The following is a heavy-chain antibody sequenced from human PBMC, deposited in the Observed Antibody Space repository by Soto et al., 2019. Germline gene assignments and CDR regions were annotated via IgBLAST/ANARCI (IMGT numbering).Heavy chain of an antibody. CDR1: GYTFTSYD. D-gene: IGHD2-2*01. V-gene: IGHV1-8*01. J-gene: IGHJ6*02. CDR3: ARELVPAAVDYYYGMDV. Sequence: QVQLVQSGAEVKKPGASVKVSCKASGYTFTSYDINWVRQATGQGLEWMGWMNPNSGNTGYAQKFQGRVTMTRNTSIRTAYVELRIVRSEDTAVYYCARELVPAAVDYYYGMDVWGQGTTVTVSS. CDR2: MNPNSGNT.